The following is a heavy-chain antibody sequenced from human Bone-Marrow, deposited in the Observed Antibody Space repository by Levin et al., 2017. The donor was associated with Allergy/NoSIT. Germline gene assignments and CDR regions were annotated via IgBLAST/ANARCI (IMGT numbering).Heavy chain of an antibody. Sequence: GGSLRLSCAGSGFMFSGYGMNWVRQAPGKGLEWVSFVSGSGSSTYYADSVKGRFTISRDNSKKTVYLQMNSLRADDTAVYYCAVLKGGDYYYGMDVWGQGTTVTVSS. CDR1: GFMFSGYG. D-gene: IGHD1-26*01. J-gene: IGHJ6*02. CDR3: AVLKGGDYYYGMDV. V-gene: IGHV3-23*01. CDR2: VSGSGSST.